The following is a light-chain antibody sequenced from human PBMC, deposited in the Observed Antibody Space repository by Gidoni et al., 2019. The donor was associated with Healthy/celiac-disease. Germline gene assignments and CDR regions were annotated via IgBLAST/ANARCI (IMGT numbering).Light chain of an antibody. J-gene: IGKJ1*01. CDR1: QSVSSNY. CDR3: QQYGSSSTWA. Sequence: ELVLTQSPATLSLSPGERATLSCGASQSVSSNYVAWYQQKPGLAPRLLFYDAFRRVTGIPDRFSASGSGTDFTRTISRLEPEDFAVYYCQQYGSSSTWAFGQGTKVEI. V-gene: IGKV3D-20*01. CDR2: DAF.